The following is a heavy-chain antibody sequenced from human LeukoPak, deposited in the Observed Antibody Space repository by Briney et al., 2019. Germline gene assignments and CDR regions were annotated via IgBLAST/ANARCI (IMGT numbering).Heavy chain of an antibody. J-gene: IGHJ3*02. CDR3: ARWRKGLDI. Sequence: SETLSLTCAVSGGSISSYYWSWIRQPPGKGLEWIGYIYYGGSTNYNPSLKSRVTISVDTSKNQFSLKLSSVTAADTAVYYCARWRKGLDIWGQGTMVTVSS. CDR2: IYYGGST. D-gene: IGHD3-3*01. CDR1: GGSISSYY. V-gene: IGHV4-59*01.